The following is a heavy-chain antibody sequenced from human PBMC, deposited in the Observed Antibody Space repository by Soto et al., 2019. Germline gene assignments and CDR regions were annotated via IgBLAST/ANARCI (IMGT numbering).Heavy chain of an antibody. CDR3: AREAAMAFDY. J-gene: IGHJ4*02. CDR1: GFTFSSYA. V-gene: IGHV3-30-3*01. CDR2: ISYDGSNK. Sequence: QVQLVESGGGVVQPGRSLRLSCAASGFTFSSYAMHWVRQAPGKGLEWVAVISYDGSNKYYADSVKGRFTISRDNSKNTLYLQMNSLRAEDTAVYYCAREAAMAFDYLGQGTLVTVFS. D-gene: IGHD5-18*01.